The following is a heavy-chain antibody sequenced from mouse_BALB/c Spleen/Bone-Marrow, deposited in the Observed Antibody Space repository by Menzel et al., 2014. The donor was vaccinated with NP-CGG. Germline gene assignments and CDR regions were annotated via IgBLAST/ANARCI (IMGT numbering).Heavy chain of an antibody. D-gene: IGHD2-3*01. V-gene: IGHV1-62-2*01. CDR1: GYTFTEHI. J-gene: IGHJ2*01. Sequence: VQVVESGAGLVKPGASVKLSCKASGYTFTEHIIHWVKQRSGQGLEWIGWFYPGSGSIKYNEKFKDRATLTADKSSSTVYMELSRLTSEDSAVYFCARHEGGEMGFDYWGQGTTLTVSS. CDR3: ARHEGGEMGFDY. CDR2: FYPGSGSI.